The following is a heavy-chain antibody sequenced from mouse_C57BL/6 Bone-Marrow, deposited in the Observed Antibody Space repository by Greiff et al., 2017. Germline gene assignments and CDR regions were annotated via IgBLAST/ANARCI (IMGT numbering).Heavy chain of an antibody. Sequence: QVQLQQSGPELVKPGASVKISCKASGYSFTSYYIHWVKQRPGQGLEWIGWIYPGSGHTKYNEKFKGKATLTADTSSSTAYMQLSSLTSEDSAVCYCAKCPRAPRYFDDWGKGTTVTVSS. CDR2: IYPGSGHT. D-gene: IGHD6-1*01. V-gene: IGHV1-66*01. CDR3: AKCPRAPRYFDD. CDR1: GYSFTSYY. J-gene: IGHJ1*03.